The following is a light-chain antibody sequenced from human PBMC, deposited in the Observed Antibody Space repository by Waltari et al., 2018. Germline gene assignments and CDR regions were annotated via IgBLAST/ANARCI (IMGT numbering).Light chain of an antibody. CDR2: EGD. V-gene: IGLV2-23*01. CDR3: YSYAGSSV. J-gene: IGLJ1*01. CDR1: TSDIENSKL. Sequence: QSALTQPASVSGSHGQSITISCTWTTSDIENSKLVSWYQQHPGKAPKLIIYEGDKRPSGVSDRLTVSKSGNTASLTISGLQAEDEADYFCYSYAGSSVFGTGTKVTVL.